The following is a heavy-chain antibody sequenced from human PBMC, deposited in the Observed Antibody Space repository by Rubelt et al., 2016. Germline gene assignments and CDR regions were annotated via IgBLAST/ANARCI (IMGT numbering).Heavy chain of an antibody. D-gene: IGHD6-13*01. Sequence: SLTCAVSGGSINDNNWWSWVRQPPGKGLEWIGEISHSGSTSYNPSLQSRVTISMDKSMHHFSLRLSSVTAADTAVYFCARHTSAPGKNFPRWVDFWGQGTLVTVSS. V-gene: IGHV4-4*01. J-gene: IGHJ4*02. CDR3: ARHTSAPGKNFPRWVDF. CDR1: GGSINDNNW. CDR2: ISHSGST.